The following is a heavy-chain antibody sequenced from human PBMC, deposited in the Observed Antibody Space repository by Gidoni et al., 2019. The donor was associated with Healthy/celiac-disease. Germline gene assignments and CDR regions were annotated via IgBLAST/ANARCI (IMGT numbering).Heavy chain of an antibody. CDR1: GCPFSSYG. CDR2: IWYDGSNK. Sequence: QVQLVESGGGVVHPGMSLRLSWAASGCPFSSYGMHWVRQAPGKGLEWVAVIWYDGSNKYYADSVKGRFTISRDNSKNTLYLQMNSLRAEDTAVYYCARDRQVAAPYYYYGMDVWGQGTTVTVSS. CDR3: ARDRQVAAPYYYYGMDV. V-gene: IGHV3-33*01. D-gene: IGHD6-19*01. J-gene: IGHJ6*02.